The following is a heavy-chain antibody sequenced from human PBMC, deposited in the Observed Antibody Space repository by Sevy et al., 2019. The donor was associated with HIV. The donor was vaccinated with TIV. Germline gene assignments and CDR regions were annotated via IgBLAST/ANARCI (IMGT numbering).Heavy chain of an antibody. J-gene: IGHJ4*02. CDR3: ARGSYSSGWTFDY. Sequence: GESLKISCAASGFTFSSYDMHWVRQATGKGLEWVSAIGTAGDTYYPGSVKGRFTISRENAKNSLYLQMNSLRAGDTAVYYCARGSYSSGWTFDYWGQGTLVTVSS. CDR1: GFTFSSYD. V-gene: IGHV3-13*01. D-gene: IGHD6-19*01. CDR2: IGTAGDT.